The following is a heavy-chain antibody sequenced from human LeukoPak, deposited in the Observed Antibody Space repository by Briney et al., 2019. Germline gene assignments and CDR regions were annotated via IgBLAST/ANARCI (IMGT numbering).Heavy chain of an antibody. D-gene: IGHD3-22*01. J-gene: IGHJ3*02. V-gene: IGHV1-8*03. Sequence: ASVKVSCKASGYTFTSYDINWVRQATGQGLEWMGWMSPNSGNTGYAQKFQGRVTITRNTSISTAYMELSSLRPEDTAVYYCAKAHDSSGYWGSDAFDIWGQGTMVTVSS. CDR2: MSPNSGNT. CDR3: AKAHDSSGYWGSDAFDI. CDR1: GYTFTSYD.